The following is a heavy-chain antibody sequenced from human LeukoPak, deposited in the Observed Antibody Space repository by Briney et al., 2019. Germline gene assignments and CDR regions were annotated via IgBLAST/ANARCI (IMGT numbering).Heavy chain of an antibody. D-gene: IGHD3-22*01. V-gene: IGHV4-61*08. CDR3: ARGDRYYYHYTGSYALDV. CDR2: IYHSGST. J-gene: IGHJ3*01. Sequence: SETLSLTCTVSGGSISSGGYYWSWIRQPPGKGLEWIGYIYHSGSTYYNPSLKSRVTISVDTSRNQFSLKLSSVTAADTAVYYCARGDRYYYHYTGSYALDVWGQGTRVTVSS. CDR1: GGSISSGGYY.